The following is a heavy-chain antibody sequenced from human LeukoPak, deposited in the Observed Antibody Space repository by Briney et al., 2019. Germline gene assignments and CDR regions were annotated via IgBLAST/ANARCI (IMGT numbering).Heavy chain of an antibody. CDR3: ARSPRAQDAFDI. Sequence: ASVTVSCKASGYTFTGYYMHWVRQPPGQGLEWMGWINPNSGGTNYAQKFQGRVTITRDTSISTAYMELSRLRSDDTAVYYCARSPRAQDAFDIWGQGTMVTVSS. J-gene: IGHJ3*02. CDR1: GYTFTGYY. V-gene: IGHV1-2*02. CDR2: INPNSGGT.